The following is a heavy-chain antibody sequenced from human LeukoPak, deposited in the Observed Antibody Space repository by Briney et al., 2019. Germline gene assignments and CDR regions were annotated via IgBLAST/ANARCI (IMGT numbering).Heavy chain of an antibody. V-gene: IGHV4-59*08. Sequence: SETLSLTCTVSGGSTSRYYWSWIRQPPGKSLEWIGYIYYSGSTTYNPSLKSRVSISIVTSKNQFSLNLSSVTAADTAVYYCARLPGIAAVWGQGTLVIVSS. CDR3: ARLPGIAAV. CDR2: IYYSGST. D-gene: IGHD6-13*01. J-gene: IGHJ1*01. CDR1: GGSTSRYY.